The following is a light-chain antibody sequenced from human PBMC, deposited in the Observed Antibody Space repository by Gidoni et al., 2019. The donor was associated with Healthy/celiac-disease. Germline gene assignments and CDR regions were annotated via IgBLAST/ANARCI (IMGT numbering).Light chain of an antibody. CDR2: QDS. CDR3: HAWDRSTSYV. V-gene: IGLV3-1*01. CDR1: KLGDKY. J-gene: IGLJ1*01. Sequence: SYELTQPPSVSVSPGQTASITCSGDKLGDKYACWYQQKPGQSPVRVIYQDSKRPSGIPEPFSGSTSGNTASLTISGTQAMDESDYYCHAWDRSTSYVFGTGTKVTVL.